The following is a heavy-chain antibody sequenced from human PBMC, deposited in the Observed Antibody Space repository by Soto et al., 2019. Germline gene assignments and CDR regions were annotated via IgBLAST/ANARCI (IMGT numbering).Heavy chain of an antibody. J-gene: IGHJ5*02. D-gene: IGHD2-21*02. CDR3: AIAGRGVPGDGWVS. CDR2: VSGSGSGT. V-gene: IGHV3-23*01. Sequence: EVQLLESGGGLVQPGGSLRLSCVASGFTFSIYAMNLVRQAPGKGLEWVAAVSGSGSGTYRADSVKGRFTVSRDNSKNTLFLQMHSLRVEDTAIYYCAIAGRGVPGDGWVSWGQGTLVTVSS. CDR1: GFTFSIYA.